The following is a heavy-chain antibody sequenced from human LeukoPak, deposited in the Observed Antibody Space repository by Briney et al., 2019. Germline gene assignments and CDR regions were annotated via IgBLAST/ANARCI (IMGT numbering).Heavy chain of an antibody. Sequence: GGSLRLSCAASGFTFSAFGMNWVRQAPGKGLEWVSAISNNGGYIYYADSVQGRFTISRDNSKSTLCLQMNSLRAEDTAVYYCAKQLGYCSDGSCYFPYWGQGTLVTVSS. V-gene: IGHV3-23*01. D-gene: IGHD2-15*01. CDR1: GFTFSAFG. J-gene: IGHJ4*02. CDR3: AKQLGYCSDGSCYFPY. CDR2: ISNNGGYI.